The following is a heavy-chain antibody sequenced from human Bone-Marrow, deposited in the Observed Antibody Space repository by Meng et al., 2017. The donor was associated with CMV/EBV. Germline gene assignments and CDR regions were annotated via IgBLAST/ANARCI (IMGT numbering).Heavy chain of an antibody. CDR1: GGTFSSYA. CDR3: ARNIAAAGTFDY. Sequence: KASGGTFSSYAISWLRQAPGQGLEWMGGIIPIFGTANYAQKFQGRVTITTDESTSTAYMELSSLRSEDTAVYYCARNIAAAGTFDYWGQGTLVTVSS. CDR2: IIPIFGTA. V-gene: IGHV1-69*05. J-gene: IGHJ4*02. D-gene: IGHD6-13*01.